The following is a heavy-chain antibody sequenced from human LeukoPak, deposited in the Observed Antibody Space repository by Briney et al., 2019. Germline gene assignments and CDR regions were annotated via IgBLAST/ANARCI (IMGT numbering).Heavy chain of an antibody. J-gene: IGHJ4*02. V-gene: IGHV5-51*01. CDR2: IYPGDSET. Sequence: GESLKISCKASGYRFTSDWIAWVRQMPGKGLEWMGIIYPGDSETRYSPSFQGHVTFSADKSSTAYVQWSSLKASDTAMYFCARLNILTGYYENWGQGTLVIVSS. CDR3: ARLNILTGYYEN. CDR1: GYRFTSDW. D-gene: IGHD3-9*01.